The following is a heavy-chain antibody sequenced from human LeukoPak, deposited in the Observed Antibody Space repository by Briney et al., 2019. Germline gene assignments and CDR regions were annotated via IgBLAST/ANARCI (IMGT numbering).Heavy chain of an antibody. V-gene: IGHV4-34*01. D-gene: IGHD3-3*01. CDR1: GGSFSGYY. Sequence: SETLSLTCAVYGGSFSGYYWSWIRQPPGKGLEWIGEINHSGSTNYNPSLKSRVTISVDTSKNQFSLKLSSVTAADTAVYYCARALSDFRSVDSFDYWGQGTLVTVSS. CDR2: INHSGST. J-gene: IGHJ4*02. CDR3: ARALSDFRSVDSFDY.